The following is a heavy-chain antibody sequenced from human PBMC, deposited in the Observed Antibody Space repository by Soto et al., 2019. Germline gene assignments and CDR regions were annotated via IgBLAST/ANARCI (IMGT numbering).Heavy chain of an antibody. CDR1: GGSISSSSYY. J-gene: IGHJ5*02. CDR2: IYYSGST. V-gene: IGHV4-39*07. CDR3: ARVPVDTYMIYWSDP. Sequence: SETLSLTCTVSGGSISSSSYYWGWICQPPGKGLEWIGSIYYSGSTYYNPSLKSRVTISLDTSKNQFSLKLRSVTAGDTAVYYCARVPVDTYMIYWSDPWGQGTLVTVSS. D-gene: IGHD5-18*01.